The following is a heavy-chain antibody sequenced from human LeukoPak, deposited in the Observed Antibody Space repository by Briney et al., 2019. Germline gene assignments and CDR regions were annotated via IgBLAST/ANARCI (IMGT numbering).Heavy chain of an antibody. CDR3: AKDNWRLEGTSCSKADY. CDR1: GFTFSSYA. J-gene: IGHJ4*02. D-gene: IGHD2-2*01. Sequence: GGSLRLSCAASGFTFSSYAMSWVRQAPGEGLEGVSAISGSGGSTYYADSVKGRFTISRDNSKNTMYLQMNSLRAEETAVYYGAKDNWRLEGTSCSKADYWGQGTLVTVSS. V-gene: IGHV3-23*01. CDR2: ISGSGGST.